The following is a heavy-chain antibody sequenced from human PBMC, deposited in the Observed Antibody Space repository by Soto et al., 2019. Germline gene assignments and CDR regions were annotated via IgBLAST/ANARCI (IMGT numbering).Heavy chain of an antibody. CDR1: GGSVSSGSYY. CDR2: IYYSGST. D-gene: IGHD2-15*01. Sequence: SETLSLTCTVSGGSVSSGSYYWSWIRQPPGKGLEWIGYIYYSGSTNYNPSLKSRVTISVDTSKNQFSLKLSSVTAADTAVYYCARAKKDSGYCSGGSCFLGVPYYFDYWGQGTLVTVS. J-gene: IGHJ4*02. CDR3: ARAKKDSGYCSGGSCFLGVPYYFDY. V-gene: IGHV4-61*01.